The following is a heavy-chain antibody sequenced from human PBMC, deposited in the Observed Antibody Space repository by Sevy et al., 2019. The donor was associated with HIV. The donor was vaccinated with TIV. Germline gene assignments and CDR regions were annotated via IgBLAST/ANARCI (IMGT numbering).Heavy chain of an antibody. CDR3: AVPPPSSSSWYMAY. D-gene: IGHD6-13*01. V-gene: IGHV4-59*01. Sequence: SETLSLTCSVSGGSINSFYWNWVRQPPGKGLEWIGYVYYSGNTNYSPSLKSRVSISIDTFKNQFSLKMTSVTAADTAVYYCAVPPPSSSSWYMAYWGRGTLVTVSS. CDR1: GGSINSFY. CDR2: VYYSGNT. J-gene: IGHJ4*02.